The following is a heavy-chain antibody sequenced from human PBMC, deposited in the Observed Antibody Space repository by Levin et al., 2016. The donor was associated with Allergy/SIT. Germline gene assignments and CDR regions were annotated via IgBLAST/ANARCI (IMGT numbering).Heavy chain of an antibody. V-gene: IGHV3-23*01. Sequence: GESLKISCVASGFTFKNYGVSWVRQAPGKGLEWVSGISGSGESTYYADSGKGRFTIARDNSKNTLYLQMDNLRGEDTALYYCAKGHGDHYFYYLDVWGKGTTVTVSS. J-gene: IGHJ6*03. CDR1: GFTFKNYG. CDR3: AKGHGDHYFYYLDV. D-gene: IGHD3-10*01. CDR2: ISGSGEST.